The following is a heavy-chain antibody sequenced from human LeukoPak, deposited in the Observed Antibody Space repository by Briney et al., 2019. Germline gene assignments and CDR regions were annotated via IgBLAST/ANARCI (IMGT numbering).Heavy chain of an antibody. CDR3: ARDPVVGYCTGGTCNLAGYFDH. CDR1: GFAFSSYI. D-gene: IGHD2-8*02. Sequence: GGSLRLSCAASGFAFSSYIMHWVRQAPGNGLEWVAVISYDGSNTNYADSVKGRFTISRDNSKNTLDLQMNSLKAEDTAVYYCARDPVVGYCTGGTCNLAGYFDHWGQGTLVTVSS. CDR2: ISYDGSNT. J-gene: IGHJ4*02. V-gene: IGHV3-30*04.